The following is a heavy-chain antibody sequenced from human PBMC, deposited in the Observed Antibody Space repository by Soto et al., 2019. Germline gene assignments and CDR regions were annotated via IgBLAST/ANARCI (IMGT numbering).Heavy chain of an antibody. J-gene: IGHJ3*02. CDR3: ARDRGVVVAAGVSSFDI. D-gene: IGHD2-15*01. V-gene: IGHV1-69*13. CDR1: GGTFSSYA. CDR2: IIPIFGTA. Sequence: SVKVSCKASGGTFSSYAISWVRQAPGQGLEWMGGIIPIFGTANYAQKFQGRVTITADESTSTAYMELSSLRSEDTAVYYCARDRGVVVAAGVSSFDIWGQGTMVTVSS.